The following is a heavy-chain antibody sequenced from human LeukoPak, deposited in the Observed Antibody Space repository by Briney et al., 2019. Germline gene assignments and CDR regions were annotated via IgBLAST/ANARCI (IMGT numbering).Heavy chain of an antibody. J-gene: IGHJ4*02. V-gene: IGHV3-21*05. CDR3: ARRHSSSWYFDY. D-gene: IGHD6-13*01. CDR2: ISSSSSYT. Sequence: GGSLRLSCAASGYIFSSYSMNWVRQAPGKGLEWVSYISSSSSYTNYADSVKSRFTISRDNAKNSLYLQMNSLRAEDTAVYYCARRHSSSWYFDYWGQRTLVTVSS. CDR1: GYIFSSYS.